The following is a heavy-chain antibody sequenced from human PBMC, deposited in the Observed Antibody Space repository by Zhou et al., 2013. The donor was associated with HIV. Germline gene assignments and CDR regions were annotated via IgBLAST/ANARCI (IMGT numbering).Heavy chain of an antibody. V-gene: IGHV1-2*02. CDR2: INPQKGGT. Sequence: VQLIQSGAEVKRPGASVKVSCTTSGYTFTNYYTHWVRQAPGQRLEWMGWINPQKGGTNYAQKFHGRVTMTTDTSANTAYMELSSLTSDDTALYFCASYGPGYNWMYSWGQGTLVTVSS. CDR1: GYTFTNYY. J-gene: IGHJ4*02. D-gene: IGHD1-20*01. CDR3: ASYGPGYNWMYS.